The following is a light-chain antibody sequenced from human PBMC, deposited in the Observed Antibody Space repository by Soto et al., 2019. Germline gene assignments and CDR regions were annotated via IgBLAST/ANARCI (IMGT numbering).Light chain of an antibody. Sequence: EIVMTQSPATLSVSPGGRATLSCRASQSISDSVAWYQQKPGQAPRLLIFGASRRATDIPDRFSGGGSGTDFTLTISRLEPEDFAVYYCQQYGTSPPWTFGQGTKVDIK. V-gene: IGKV3-20*01. J-gene: IGKJ1*01. CDR2: GAS. CDR1: QSISDS. CDR3: QQYGTSPPWT.